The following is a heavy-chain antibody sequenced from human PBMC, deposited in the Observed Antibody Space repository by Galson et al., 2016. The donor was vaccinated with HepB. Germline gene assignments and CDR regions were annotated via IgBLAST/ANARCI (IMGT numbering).Heavy chain of an antibody. D-gene: IGHD3-16*02. J-gene: IGHJ4*02. CDR2: TYYRSKWYN. CDR3: ARGELSLSSFWFDY. Sequence: CAISGDSVSSNSAAWNWIRQSPSRGLEWLGRTYYRSKWYNDYAVSVKSRITINPATSKNQFSLQLNSVTPEDTAVYYCARGELSLSSFWFDYWGQGTLVTVSS. V-gene: IGHV6-1*01. CDR1: GDSVSSNSAA.